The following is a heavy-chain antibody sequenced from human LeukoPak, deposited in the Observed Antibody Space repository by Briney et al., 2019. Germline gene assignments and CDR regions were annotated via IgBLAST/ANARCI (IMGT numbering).Heavy chain of an antibody. J-gene: IGHJ4*02. CDR1: GGSFRGYY. CDR2: INHSGST. V-gene: IGHV4-34*01. Sequence: SETLSLTCAVYGGSFRGYYWSWIRQPPGKGLEWIGEINHSGSTNYNPSLKSRVTISVDTSKNQFSLKLSSVTAADTAVYYCAGTYYYGSGSYYNPRGYFDYWGQGTLVTVSS. CDR3: AGTYYYGSGSYYNPRGYFDY. D-gene: IGHD3-10*01.